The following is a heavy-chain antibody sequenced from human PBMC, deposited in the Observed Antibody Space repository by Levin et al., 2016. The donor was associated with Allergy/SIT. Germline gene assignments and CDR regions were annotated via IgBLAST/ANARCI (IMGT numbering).Heavy chain of an antibody. V-gene: IGHV3-23*01. CDR3: AKESYYDSSGYYYRGWYFQH. J-gene: IGHJ1*01. D-gene: IGHD3-22*01. CDR2: ISGSGGST. Sequence: VRQAPGKGLEWVSAISGSGGSTYYADSVKGRFTISRDNSKNTLYLQMNSLRAEDTAVYYCAKESYYDSSGYYYRGWYFQHWGQGTLVTVSS.